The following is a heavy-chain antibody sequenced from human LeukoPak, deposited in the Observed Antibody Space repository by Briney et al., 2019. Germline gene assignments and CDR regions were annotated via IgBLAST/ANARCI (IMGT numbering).Heavy chain of an antibody. CDR3: ARGRGIAAAGTEDNWFDP. CDR1: GGSISSSSYY. CDR2: IYYSGST. D-gene: IGHD6-13*01. J-gene: IGHJ5*02. Sequence: SETLSLTCTVSGGSISSSSYYWGWVRQPPGRGLEWVGSIYYSGSTYYNPSLKSRVTISVDTSKNQFSLKLSSVTAADTAVYYCARGRGIAAAGTEDNWFDPWGQGTLVTVSS. V-gene: IGHV4-39*07.